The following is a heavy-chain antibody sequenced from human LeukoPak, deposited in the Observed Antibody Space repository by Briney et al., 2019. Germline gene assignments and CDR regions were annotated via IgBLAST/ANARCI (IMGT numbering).Heavy chain of an antibody. Sequence: PGGSLRLSCAASVFTFSGYAMTRIRQAPGKGLEWVSAISGSDSTYYVDSVKGRFTISRDNSKSTVYLQMDTLRAEDTAVYYCAKCYGTGSYYNWFDSWGRGTLVTVSS. CDR3: AKCYGTGSYYNWFDS. J-gene: IGHJ5*01. V-gene: IGHV3-23*01. CDR1: VFTFSGYA. CDR2: ISGSDST. D-gene: IGHD3-10*01.